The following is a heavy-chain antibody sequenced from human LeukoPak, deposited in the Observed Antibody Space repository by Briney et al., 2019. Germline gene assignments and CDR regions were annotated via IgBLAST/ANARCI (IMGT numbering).Heavy chain of an antibody. D-gene: IGHD3-3*01. CDR1: GFTFSSYG. CDR2: IRYDGSNK. Sequence: GGSLRLSCAASGFTFSSYGMHWVRQAPGKGLEWVAFIRYDGSNKYYADSVKGRFTISRDNSKNTLYLQMNSLRAEDTAVYYCAKDLSDFRSGPTSPFDYWGQGTLVTVSS. V-gene: IGHV3-30*02. CDR3: AKDLSDFRSGPTSPFDY. J-gene: IGHJ4*02.